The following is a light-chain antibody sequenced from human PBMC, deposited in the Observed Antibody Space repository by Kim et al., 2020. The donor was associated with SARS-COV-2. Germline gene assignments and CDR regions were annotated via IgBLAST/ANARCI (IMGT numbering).Light chain of an antibody. CDR3: QVWDSSTVL. Sequence: SSELTQPPSVSVSPGQTASITCSGDKLGDKYACWYQQKPGQSPVLVIYQDSKRPSGIPERFSGSNSGNTATLTISGTQAMDEADYYCQVWDSSTVLFGGGTQLTV. V-gene: IGLV3-1*01. CDR2: QDS. CDR1: KLGDKY. J-gene: IGLJ2*01.